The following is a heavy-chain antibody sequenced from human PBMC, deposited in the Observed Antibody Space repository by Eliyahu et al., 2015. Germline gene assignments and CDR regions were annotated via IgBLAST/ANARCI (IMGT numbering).Heavy chain of an antibody. D-gene: IGHD4-17*01. CDR3: ARISGDYYYYGMDV. Sequence: QVTLRESGPALVKPTQTLTLTCTFSGFSLSTSGMCVSWXRQPPGKALEWLALIDWDDDKYYSTSLKTRLTISKDTSKNQVVLTMTNMDPVDTATYYCARISGDYYYYGMDVWGQGTTVTVSS. CDR1: GFSLSTSGMC. V-gene: IGHV2-70*01. CDR2: IDWDDDK. J-gene: IGHJ6*02.